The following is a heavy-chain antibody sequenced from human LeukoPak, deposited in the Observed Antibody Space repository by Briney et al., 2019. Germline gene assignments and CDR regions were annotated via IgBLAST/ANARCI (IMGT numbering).Heavy chain of an antibody. CDR2: ISWNSGSI. CDR3: ASNQYLDY. J-gene: IGHJ4*02. V-gene: IGHV3-9*01. CDR1: GFTFDDYA. D-gene: IGHD4-4*01. Sequence: GRSLRLSCAASGFTFDDYAMHWVRQAPGKGLEWVSGISWNSGSIGYADSVKGRFTIPRDNAKNSLYLQMNSLRAEDTAVYYCASNQYLDYWGQGTLVTVSS.